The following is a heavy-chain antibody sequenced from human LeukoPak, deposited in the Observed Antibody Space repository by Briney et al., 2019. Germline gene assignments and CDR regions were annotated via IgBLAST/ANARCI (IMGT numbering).Heavy chain of an antibody. J-gene: IGHJ4*02. CDR1: GFTFSSYW. CDR2: IKEDGSEK. Sequence: PGGSLGLSCAASGFTFSSYWMTWVRQAPGKGLVWVANIKEDGSEKYYVDSVKGRFTISRDNAKNSLYLQMNSLRAEDSAVYYCARDDRDGYNYFAYWGQGTLVTVSS. V-gene: IGHV3-7*04. D-gene: IGHD5-24*01. CDR3: ARDDRDGYNYFAY.